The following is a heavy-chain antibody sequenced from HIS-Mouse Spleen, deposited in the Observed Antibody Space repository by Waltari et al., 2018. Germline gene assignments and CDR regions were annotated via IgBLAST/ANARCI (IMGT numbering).Heavy chain of an antibody. D-gene: IGHD1-26*01. Sequence: GLEWVAVISYDGSSKYYADSVKGRFTISRDNSKNTLYLQMNSLRAEDTAVYYCAKDRGSQFDYWGQGTLVTVSS. J-gene: IGHJ4*02. V-gene: IGHV3-30*18. CDR3: AKDRGSQFDY. CDR2: ISYDGSSK.